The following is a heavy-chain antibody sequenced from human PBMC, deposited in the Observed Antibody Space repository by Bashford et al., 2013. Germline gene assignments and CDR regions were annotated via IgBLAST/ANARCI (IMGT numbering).Heavy chain of an antibody. CDR3: ARFPARSYDSSGYYPYYFDY. D-gene: IGHD3-22*01. J-gene: IGHJ4*02. Sequence: SVKVSCKASGGTFSSYAISWVRQAPGQGLEWMGGIIPIFGTANYAQKFQGRVTITADESTSTAYMELSSLRSEDTAVYYCARFPARSYDSSGYYPYYFDYWGQGTLVTVSS. CDR2: IIPIFGTA. CDR1: GGTFSSYA. V-gene: IGHV1-69*13.